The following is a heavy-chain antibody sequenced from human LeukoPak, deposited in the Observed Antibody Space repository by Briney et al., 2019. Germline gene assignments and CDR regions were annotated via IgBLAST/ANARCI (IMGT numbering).Heavy chain of an antibody. Sequence: GGSLRLSCAASGFTFSDSYMTWVREAPGKGVEWVAYISGSGHDMNYSESAKGRFTISRDNAKNSLYLQMSSLRAEDTAIYYCATYRQVLLPFESWGQGTLVTVSS. CDR1: GFTFSDSY. CDR3: ATYRQVLLPFES. CDR2: ISGSGHDM. J-gene: IGHJ4*02. V-gene: IGHV3-11*01. D-gene: IGHD2-8*02.